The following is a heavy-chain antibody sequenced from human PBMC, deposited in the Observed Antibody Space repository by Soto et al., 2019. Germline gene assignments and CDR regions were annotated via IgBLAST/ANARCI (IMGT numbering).Heavy chain of an antibody. J-gene: IGHJ4*02. CDR2: IIPILGIA. V-gene: IGHV1-69*04. CDR3: ARIEAVAGIVDY. Sequence: SVKVSCKASGYTFTSYDINWVRQATGQGLEWMGRIIPILGIANYAQKFQGRVTITADKSTSTAYMELSSLRSEDTAVYYCARIEAVAGIVDYWGQGTLVTVSS. CDR1: GYTFTSYD. D-gene: IGHD6-19*01.